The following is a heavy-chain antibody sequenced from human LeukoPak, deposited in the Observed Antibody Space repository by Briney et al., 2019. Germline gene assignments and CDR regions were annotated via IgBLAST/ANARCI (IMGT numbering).Heavy chain of an antibody. D-gene: IGHD2-2*01. CDR3: AKPHIVVVPAAIQYFDY. CDR2: ISGSGGST. CDR1: GFTFSSYA. J-gene: IGHJ4*02. V-gene: IGHV3-23*01. Sequence: PGGSLGLSCAASGFTFSSYAMSWVRQAPGKGLEWVSAISGSGGSTYYADSVKGRFTISRDNSKNTLYLQMNSLRAEDTAVYYCAKPHIVVVPAAIQYFDYWGQGTLVTVSS.